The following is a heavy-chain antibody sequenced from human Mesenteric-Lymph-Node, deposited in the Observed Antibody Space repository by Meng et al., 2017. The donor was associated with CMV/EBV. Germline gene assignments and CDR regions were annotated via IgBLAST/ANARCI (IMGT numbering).Heavy chain of an antibody. V-gene: IGHV1-69*05. CDR3: AKDVRDDFWSGSIPPGGGMDV. CDR2: IIPIFGTA. D-gene: IGHD3-3*01. Sequence: SVKVSCKASGGTFSSYAISWVRQAPGQGLEWMGGIIPIFGTANYAQKFQGRVTITTDESTSTAYMELSSLRAEDTAVYYCAKDVRDDFWSGSIPPGGGMDVWGQGTTVTVSS. J-gene: IGHJ6*02. CDR1: GGTFSSYA.